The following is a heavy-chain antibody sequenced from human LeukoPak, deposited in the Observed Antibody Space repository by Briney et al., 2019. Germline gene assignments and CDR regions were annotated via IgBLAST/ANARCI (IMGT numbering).Heavy chain of an antibody. J-gene: IGHJ4*02. CDR3: ARGLQWGFDW. Sequence: GGSLRLSCAGSGFTFNSYWMSWVRQAPGKGLEWVSYITGGSNIIYYGDSVRGRFTISRDNAKSSLFLQMNSLRVEDTAVYYCARGLQWGFDWWGQGTLVTVPS. CDR1: GFTFNSYW. D-gene: IGHD6-19*01. V-gene: IGHV3-48*01. CDR2: ITGGSNII.